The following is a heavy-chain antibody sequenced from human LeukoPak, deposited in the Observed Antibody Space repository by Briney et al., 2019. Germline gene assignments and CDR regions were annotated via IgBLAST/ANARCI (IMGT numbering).Heavy chain of an antibody. CDR2: ISYDGSNK. V-gene: IGHV3-30-3*01. J-gene: IGHJ4*02. D-gene: IGHD3-22*01. Sequence: GGSLRLSCAASGFTFSSYAMHWVRQAPGKGLEWVAVISYDGSNKYYADSVKGRFTISRDNFKNTLYLQMNSLRAEDTAVYYCARGWYDSSGYYHFDYWGQGTLVTVSS. CDR1: GFTFSSYA. CDR3: ARGWYDSSGYYHFDY.